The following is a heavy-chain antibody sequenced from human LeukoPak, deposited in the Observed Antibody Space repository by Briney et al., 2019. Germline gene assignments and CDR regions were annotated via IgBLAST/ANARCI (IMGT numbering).Heavy chain of an antibody. CDR3: ARVLGSSGYAGDWRFDL. CDR1: GASISLYY. D-gene: IGHD3-22*01. CDR2: VHATGTT. J-gene: IGHJ2*01. V-gene: IGHV4-4*07. Sequence: SDTLSLTCSVSGASISLYYWSRIRQSAGKRPEWIGRVHATGTTNYNPSLGSRVTLSVDTFKRHFSLKLKSVTAADTAVYYCARVLGSSGYAGDWRFDLWGRGTLVTVSS.